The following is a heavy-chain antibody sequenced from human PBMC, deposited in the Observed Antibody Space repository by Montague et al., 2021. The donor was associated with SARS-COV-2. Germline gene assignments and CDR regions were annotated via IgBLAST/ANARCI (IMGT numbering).Heavy chain of an antibody. Sequence: SETLSLTCAVSGGSISTSHWWSWVRQPPGKGLEWIGGIDERGSTNYSPSLKSRVTMSIDKSANQFSLKLASLTAADTAIYFCARDVRASTWSIRGYGGNYYLDSWGQGTLVAVSS. V-gene: IGHV4-4*02. CDR2: IDERGST. CDR1: GGSISTSHW. D-gene: IGHD4-23*01. J-gene: IGHJ4*02. CDR3: ARDVRASTWSIRGYGGNYYLDS.